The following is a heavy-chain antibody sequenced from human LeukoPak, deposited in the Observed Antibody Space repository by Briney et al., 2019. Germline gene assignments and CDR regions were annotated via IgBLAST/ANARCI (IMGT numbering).Heavy chain of an antibody. CDR3: ARYLSPSSFDF. V-gene: IGHV1-2*02. J-gene: IGHJ4*02. CDR1: GYTFTGYY. D-gene: IGHD6-6*01. CDR2: INPNSGDT. Sequence: ASVKVSCKASGYTFTGYYVHWVRQAPGQGREWMGWINPNSGDTNFAQKFQGRVTMASDTSLTTAYMELRRLTSDDSAVYYCARYLSPSSFDFWGQGTLVTVSS.